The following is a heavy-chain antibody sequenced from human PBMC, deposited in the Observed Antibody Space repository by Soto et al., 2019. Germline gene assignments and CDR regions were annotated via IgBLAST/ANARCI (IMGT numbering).Heavy chain of an antibody. CDR1: GLTFNTHW. CDR2: IYFDGITT. J-gene: IGHJ4*02. CDR3: ARGGAMGVDY. Sequence: GGSLRLSCTASGLTFNTHWMHWVRQAPGKGLVWVSRIYFDGITTNYADSVKGRLTVSRDNAKNTVYLHVNTLRDEDTAVYYCARGGAMGVDYWGQGTLVTVSS. D-gene: IGHD1-26*01. V-gene: IGHV3-74*01.